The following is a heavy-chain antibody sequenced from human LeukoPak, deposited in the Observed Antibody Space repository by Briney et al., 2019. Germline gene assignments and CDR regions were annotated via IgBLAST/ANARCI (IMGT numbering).Heavy chain of an antibody. CDR1: GYGFTSYW. CDR3: ARLPPHYDSSGMGYYYGMDV. V-gene: IGHV5-10-1*01. D-gene: IGHD3-22*01. CDR2: IDPSDSYT. J-gene: IGHJ6*02. Sequence: GESLRISCKGSGYGFTSYWISWVRQMPGKGLEWMGRIDPSDSYTNYSPSFQGHVTISADKSISTAYLQWSSLKASDTAMYYCARLPPHYDSSGMGYYYGMDVWGQGTTVTVSS.